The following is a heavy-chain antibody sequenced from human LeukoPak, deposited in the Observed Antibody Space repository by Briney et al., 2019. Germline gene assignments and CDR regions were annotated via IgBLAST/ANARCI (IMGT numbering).Heavy chain of an antibody. Sequence: GSLRLSCAASGFTFSSYWMSWVRQAPGKGLEWVANIKQDGSEKYYVDSVKGRFTISRDNSKNTLYLQMNSLRAEDTALYYCAKDFFGSGSSWYNYFDYWGQGTLVTVSS. CDR3: AKDFFGSGSSWYNYFDY. CDR2: IKQDGSEK. J-gene: IGHJ4*02. D-gene: IGHD6-13*01. V-gene: IGHV3-7*03. CDR1: GFTFSSYW.